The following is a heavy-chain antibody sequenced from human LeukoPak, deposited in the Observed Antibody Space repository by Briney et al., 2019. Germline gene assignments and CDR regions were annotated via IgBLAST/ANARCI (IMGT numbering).Heavy chain of an antibody. CDR3: AKEAVAGAANDAFDI. D-gene: IGHD1-26*01. CDR1: GFMFTNYA. Sequence: GGSLRLSCAASGFMFTNYAMTWVRQTPGKGLEWVSAISDSGGSTYYADSVKGRFTMSRDNSKNTLYLQMNRLRAEDTALYYCAKEAVAGAANDAFDIWGPGTMVTVSS. V-gene: IGHV3-23*01. J-gene: IGHJ3*02. CDR2: ISDSGGST.